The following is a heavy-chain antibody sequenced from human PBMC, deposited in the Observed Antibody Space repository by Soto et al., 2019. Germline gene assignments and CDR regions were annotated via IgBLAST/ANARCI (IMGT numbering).Heavy chain of an antibody. Sequence: SSETLSLTCTVSGGSISSGGYYWSWIRQHPGKGLEWIGYIYYSGSTYYNPSLKSRVTISVDTSKNQFSLKLSSVTAADTAVYYCARFGRGEYYHYVMDVWGQGSTVTVSS. D-gene: IGHD2-15*01. CDR1: GGSISSGGYY. CDR2: IYYSGST. J-gene: IGHJ6*02. V-gene: IGHV4-31*03. CDR3: ARFGRGEYYHYVMDV.